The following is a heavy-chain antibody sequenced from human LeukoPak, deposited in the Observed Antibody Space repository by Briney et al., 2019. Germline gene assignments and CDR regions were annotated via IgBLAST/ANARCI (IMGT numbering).Heavy chain of an antibody. V-gene: IGHV1-18*01. J-gene: IGHJ6*03. D-gene: IGHD6-6*01. CDR1: GYTFTSYG. CDR3: ARDRPKGDYYYMDV. CDR2: ISAYNGNT. Sequence: GASVKVSCKASGYTFTSYGISWVRQAPGQGLEWMGWISAYNGNTNYAQKLQGRVTMTTDTSTSTAYMELRSLRPDDTAVYYCARDRPKGDYYYMDVWGKGTTVTVSS.